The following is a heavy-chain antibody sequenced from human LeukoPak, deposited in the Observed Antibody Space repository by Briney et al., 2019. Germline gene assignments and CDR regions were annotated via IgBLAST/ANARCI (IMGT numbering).Heavy chain of an antibody. V-gene: IGHV3-30*19. CDR3: AREGPRGAFDI. CDR2: ISYDGSNK. Sequence: GGSLRLSCAASGFTFSSYGMHWVRQAPGKGLEWVAVISYDGSNKYYADSVKGRFTISRDNSKNTLYLQMNSLRAEDTAVYYCAREGPRGAFDIWGQGTMVAVSS. CDR1: GFTFSSYG. J-gene: IGHJ3*02.